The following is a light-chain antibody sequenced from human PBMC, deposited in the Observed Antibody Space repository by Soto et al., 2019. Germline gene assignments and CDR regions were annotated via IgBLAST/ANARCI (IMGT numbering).Light chain of an antibody. Sequence: DIPMTQSPSSLSASVGYRVTLTCRASQGIYNYLAWFQQKPGKVPKLLIYAASTLQSGVPSRFSGSGSGTHFTLTITSLQPEDVGTYYCQKYDSAPLTFGPGTKVDIK. CDR2: AAS. CDR1: QGIYNY. J-gene: IGKJ3*01. CDR3: QKYDSAPLT. V-gene: IGKV1-27*01.